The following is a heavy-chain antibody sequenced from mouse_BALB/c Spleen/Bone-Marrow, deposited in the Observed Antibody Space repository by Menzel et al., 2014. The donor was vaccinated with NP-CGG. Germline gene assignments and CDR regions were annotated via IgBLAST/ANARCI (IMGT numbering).Heavy chain of an antibody. CDR2: ISYDGSN. J-gene: IGHJ2*01. D-gene: IGHD2-3*01. CDR3: ARDWDGYYFDY. Sequence: EESGPGLVKPSQSLSLTCSVTGYSITSGYYWNWIRQFPGNKLEWMGYISYDGSNNYNPSLKNRISITRDTSKNQFFLKLNSVTTEDTATYCCARDWDGYYFDYWGQGTTLTVSS. V-gene: IGHV3-6*02. CDR1: GYSITSGYY.